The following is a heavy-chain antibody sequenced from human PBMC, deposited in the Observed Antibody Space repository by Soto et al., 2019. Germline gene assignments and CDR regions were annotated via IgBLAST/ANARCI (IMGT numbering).Heavy chain of an antibody. Sequence: QVQLQESGPGLVKPSQTLSLTCTVSGGSINSCGYCWSWIRQHPGKGLDWVGCISYGGSTSYNPSLMSRFNIHVDPSKNPVSLTLTSVTAADTAVYYCPRGLLYWGQGALITVSS. CDR2: ISYGGST. J-gene: IGHJ4*02. CDR3: PRGLLY. V-gene: IGHV4-31*03. CDR1: GGSINSCGYC. D-gene: IGHD5-18*01.